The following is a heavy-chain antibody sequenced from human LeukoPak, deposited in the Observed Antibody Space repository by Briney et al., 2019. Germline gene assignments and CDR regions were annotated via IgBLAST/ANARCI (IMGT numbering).Heavy chain of an antibody. J-gene: IGHJ4*02. CDR1: GFTFSSYA. Sequence: GGSLRLSCAASGFTFSSYAMSWVRQAPGKGLEGVSAISGSGGSTYYADSVKGRFTISRDNSKNTLYLQMNSLRAEDTAVYYCAKQGVLIRSYRDGVDYWGQGTLVTVSS. CDR3: AKQGVLIRSYRDGVDY. D-gene: IGHD1-26*01. V-gene: IGHV3-23*01. CDR2: ISGSGGST.